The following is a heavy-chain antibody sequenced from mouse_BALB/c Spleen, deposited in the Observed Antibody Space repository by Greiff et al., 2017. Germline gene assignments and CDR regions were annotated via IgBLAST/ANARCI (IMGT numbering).Heavy chain of an antibody. CDR1: GFTFTDYY. CDR3: ARDIDYRYDGAWFAY. D-gene: IGHD2-14*01. CDR2: IRNKANGYTT. Sequence: EVQRVESGGGLVQPGGSLRLSCATSGFTFTDYYMSWVRQPPGKALEWLGFIRNKANGYTTEYSASVKGRFTISRDNSQSILYLQMNTLRAEDSATYYCARDIDYRYDGAWFAYWGQGTLVTVSA. J-gene: IGHJ3*01. V-gene: IGHV7-3*02.